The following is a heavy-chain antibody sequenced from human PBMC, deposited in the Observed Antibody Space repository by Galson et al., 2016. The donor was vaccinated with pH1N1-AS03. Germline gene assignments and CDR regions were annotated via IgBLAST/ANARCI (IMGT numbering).Heavy chain of an antibody. CDR3: VRESEIAGVVFLNY. V-gene: IGHV1-18*01. Sequence: SVKVSCKASGYTFTTYGISWVRQAPGQGLEWMGWISAYYGDTHFAHKFQERVTLTRDTSTTTAYMDLRNLRSDDTAVYYCVRESEIAGVVFLNYWGQGTLVTGSS. CDR1: GYTFTTYG. D-gene: IGHD3-3*01. J-gene: IGHJ4*02. CDR2: ISAYYGDT.